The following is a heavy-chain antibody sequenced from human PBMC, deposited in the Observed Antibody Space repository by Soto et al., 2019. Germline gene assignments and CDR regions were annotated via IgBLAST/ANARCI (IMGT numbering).Heavy chain of an antibody. Sequence: EVQLVESGGGLVKPGGSLRLSCPVSGFTFSSYSMNWVRQAPGKGLEWVSSISSSSSYIYYADSVKGRFTISRDKANNALDLQMNSLRAEDTAGYYGARKLGPTDYYFVMDAWGQGTTVTVSS. D-gene: IGHD7-27*01. CDR1: GFTFSSYS. CDR3: ARKLGPTDYYFVMDA. V-gene: IGHV3-21*06. CDR2: ISSSSSYI. J-gene: IGHJ6*02.